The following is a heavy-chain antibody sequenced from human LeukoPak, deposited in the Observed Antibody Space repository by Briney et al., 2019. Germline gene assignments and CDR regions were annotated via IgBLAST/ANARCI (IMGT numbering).Heavy chain of an antibody. CDR3: AREPTSGREPTSGRPPDY. Sequence: SETLSLTCTVSGGSISGYFWSWIRQPAGKGLEWIGRIYSSGSNNYNPSLKSRVTMSLDTSKNHLSLNLSSVTAADTAVYYCAREPTSGREPTSGRPPDYWGQGTLVTVSS. J-gene: IGHJ4*02. CDR2: IYSSGSN. CDR1: GGSISGYF. V-gene: IGHV4-4*07. D-gene: IGHD5-12*01.